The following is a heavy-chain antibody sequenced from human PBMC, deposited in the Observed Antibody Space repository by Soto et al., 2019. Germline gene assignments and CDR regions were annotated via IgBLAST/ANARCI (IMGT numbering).Heavy chain of an antibody. D-gene: IGHD3-22*01. V-gene: IGHV1-8*01. J-gene: IGHJ4*02. CDR3: ARADYYGSSGYLLPCGY. CDR2: MNPNSGNT. Sequence: QVQLVQSGAEVKKPGASVKVFCKASGYTFTSYDINWVRQATGQGLEWLGWMNPNSGNTGYAQKLQGSVTTTRNTPRSTAYMELSSLRSEDTAVYHCARADYYGSSGYLLPCGYWGQGTLVTVSS. CDR1: GYTFTSYD.